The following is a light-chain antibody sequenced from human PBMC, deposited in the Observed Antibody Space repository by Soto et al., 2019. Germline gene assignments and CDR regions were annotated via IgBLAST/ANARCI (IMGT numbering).Light chain of an antibody. CDR2: DVT. CDR1: SSDVGGYNF. V-gene: IGLV2-14*01. Sequence: QSALTQPASVSGSPGQSITISCTGTSSDVGGYNFVSWYQQYPGKAPQLVVYDVTNRPSGVCDRFSGFKSANTASLTISGLQAEDEADYYCTSYTSSSTYVFGTGTKVTVL. J-gene: IGLJ1*01. CDR3: TSYTSSSTYV.